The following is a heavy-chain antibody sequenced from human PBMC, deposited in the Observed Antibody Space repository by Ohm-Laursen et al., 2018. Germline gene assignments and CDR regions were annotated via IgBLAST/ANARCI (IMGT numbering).Heavy chain of an antibody. D-gene: IGHD2-15*01. CDR2: IYWNDDK. CDR3: AHLVVAATLHYYGMDV. J-gene: IGHJ6*02. Sequence: TQTLTLTYTFSGFSLSTSGMCVSWIRQPPGKALEWLALIYWNDDKRYSPSLKSRLTITKDTSKNQVVLTMTNMDPVDTATYYCAHLVVAATLHYYGMDVWGQGTTVTVSS. CDR1: GFSLSTSGMC. V-gene: IGHV2-5*08.